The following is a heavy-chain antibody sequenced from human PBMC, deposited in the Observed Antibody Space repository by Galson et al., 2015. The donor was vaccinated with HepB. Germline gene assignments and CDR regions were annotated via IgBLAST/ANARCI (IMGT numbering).Heavy chain of an antibody. J-gene: IGHJ4*02. V-gene: IGHV3-30*18. Sequence: SLRLSCAASGSIFSSYGMHWVRQGPGKGLEWVALISDDGTRKYYADSVKGRFTMSRDNSKNTLYLQMNSLGAEDTALYYCAKERIVARRAPFDSWGQGTLVTVSS. CDR1: GSIFSSYG. D-gene: IGHD6-6*01. CDR3: AKERIVARRAPFDS. CDR2: ISDDGTRK.